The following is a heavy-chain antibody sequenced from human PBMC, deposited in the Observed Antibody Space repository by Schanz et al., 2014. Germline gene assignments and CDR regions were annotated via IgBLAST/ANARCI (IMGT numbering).Heavy chain of an antibody. J-gene: IGHJ6*02. CDR2: LSGSGAGT. D-gene: IGHD6-13*01. CDR1: GFTFTPYA. Sequence: EVQLLESGGGLVQPGGSLRLSCAASGFTFTPYAMTWVRQAPGKGLEWVSTLSGSGAGTFYADSVKGRFTISRDNSENTLYLQMNSLKTEDTAVYYCTTQQLGSHYLYGMDVWGQGTTVTVS. V-gene: IGHV3-23*01. CDR3: TTQQLGSHYLYGMDV.